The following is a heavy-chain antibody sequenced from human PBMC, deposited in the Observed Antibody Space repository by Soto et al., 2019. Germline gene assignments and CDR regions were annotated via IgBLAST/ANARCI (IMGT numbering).Heavy chain of an antibody. CDR2: ISYDGSNK. D-gene: IGHD3-22*01. J-gene: IGHJ4*02. CDR3: AGEVYYDSSGYYY. Sequence: VQLVESGGGVVQPGRSLRLSCAASGFTFSSYGMHWVRQAPGKGLEWVAVISYDGSNKYYADSVKGRFTISRDNSKNTLYLQMNSLRAEDTAVYYCAGEVYYDSSGYYYWGQGTLVTVSS. V-gene: IGHV3-30*03. CDR1: GFTFSSYG.